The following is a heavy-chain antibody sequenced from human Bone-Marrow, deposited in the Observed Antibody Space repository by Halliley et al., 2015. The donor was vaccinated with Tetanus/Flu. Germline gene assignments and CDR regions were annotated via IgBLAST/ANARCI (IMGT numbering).Heavy chain of an antibody. CDR3: ARDREHGDYVGFFDP. Sequence: WVGYIYYSGPPFYHPSLKSRETISIDTSRNQFSLRLTSVTAADTAVYFCARDREHGDYVGFFDPWGPGIQVTVSS. CDR2: IYYSGPP. V-gene: IGHV4-30-4*01. J-gene: IGHJ5*02. D-gene: IGHD4-17*01.